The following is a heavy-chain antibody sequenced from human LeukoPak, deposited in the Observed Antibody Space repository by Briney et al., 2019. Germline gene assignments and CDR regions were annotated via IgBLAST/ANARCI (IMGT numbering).Heavy chain of an antibody. Sequence: PSETLSLTCTVSGGSISSYYWSWIRQPPGKGLEWIGYIYYSGSTNYNPSLKSRVTISVDTSKNQFSLKLSSVTAADTAVYYCARGPPLDDSSGYYPWFKYFQHWGQGTLVTVSS. D-gene: IGHD3-22*01. CDR3: ARGPPLDDSSGYYPWFKYFQH. CDR1: GGSISSYY. V-gene: IGHV4-59*01. CDR2: IYYSGST. J-gene: IGHJ1*01.